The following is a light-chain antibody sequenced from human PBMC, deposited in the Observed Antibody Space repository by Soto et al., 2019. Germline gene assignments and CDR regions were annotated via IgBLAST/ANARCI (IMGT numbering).Light chain of an antibody. Sequence: QYALTQPASVSGSPGQSITISCTGTSSDVGGYNYVSWYQQHPGKAPKLMIYDVSNRPSGVSNRFSGSKPGNTASLTISGLQTEDEADYNCSSFTSSTTYVFGTGTKVTVL. CDR3: SSFTSSTTYV. CDR2: DVS. J-gene: IGLJ1*01. CDR1: SSDVGGYNY. V-gene: IGLV2-14*01.